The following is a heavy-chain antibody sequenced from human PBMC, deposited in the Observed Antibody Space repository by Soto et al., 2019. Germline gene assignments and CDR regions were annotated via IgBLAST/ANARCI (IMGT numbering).Heavy chain of an antibody. CDR3: ASTNPYYYYYYYMDV. D-gene: IGHD1-1*01. CDR1: GGSFSGYY. Sequence: SETLSLTCAVYGGSFSGYYWSWIRQPPGKGLEWIGEINHSGSTNYNPSLKSRVTISVDTSKNQFSLKLSSVTAADTAVYYCASTNPYYYYYYYMDVWGKGTTVTVSS. CDR2: INHSGST. J-gene: IGHJ6*03. V-gene: IGHV4-34*01.